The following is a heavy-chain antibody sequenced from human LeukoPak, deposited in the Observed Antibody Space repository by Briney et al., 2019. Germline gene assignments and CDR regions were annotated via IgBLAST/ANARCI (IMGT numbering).Heavy chain of an antibody. J-gene: IGHJ5*02. D-gene: IGHD2-8*02. V-gene: IGHV3-30*18. CDR3: AKAGGGAYCTDITCYLNWATFDP. CDR2: LSSDGRDI. CDR1: GLLPNAFA. Sequence: GTSLRLSCAASGLLPNAFAMHWVRQAPGKGLEWVAVLSSDGRDIFYTGSVKGRFTISRDNSKNTLYLQMNSLRPEDTADYYCAKAGGGAYCTDITCYLNWATFDPWGQGTLVTVSS.